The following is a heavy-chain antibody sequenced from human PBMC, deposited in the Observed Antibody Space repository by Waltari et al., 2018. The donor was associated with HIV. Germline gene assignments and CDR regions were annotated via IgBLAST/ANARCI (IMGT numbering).Heavy chain of an antibody. J-gene: IGHJ6*03. CDR1: GFTLSDHY. CDR2: TRNKLNGYTT. V-gene: IGHV3-72*01. D-gene: IGHD1-1*01. Sequence: EVQVVESGGGLVQPGGSLRLSCAASGFTLSDHYLDWVHQAPGKGLEWVGRTRNKLNGYTTEYAASVKGRFTISRDDSKNSLSLQMNSLKTEDTAVYYCARGRAGKSSYYYYCMDVWGKGTTVTVSS. CDR3: ARGRAGKSSYYYYCMDV.